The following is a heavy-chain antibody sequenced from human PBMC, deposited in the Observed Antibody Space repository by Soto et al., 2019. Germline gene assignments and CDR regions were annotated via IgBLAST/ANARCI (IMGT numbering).Heavy chain of an antibody. J-gene: IGHJ6*02. Sequence: QVQLVQSGAEVRQPGASVKVSCKASGYTFTTYGISWVRQAPGQGLEWMGWISGYNGHTKYAQKVQGRVTMTTDTSTSTVYMDLRSLRSDDTAVYYCAREGEMPYYYYGLDVWGQGTTVTVSS. D-gene: IGHD3-16*01. CDR3: AREGEMPYYYYGLDV. V-gene: IGHV1-18*01. CDR1: GYTFTTYG. CDR2: ISGYNGHT.